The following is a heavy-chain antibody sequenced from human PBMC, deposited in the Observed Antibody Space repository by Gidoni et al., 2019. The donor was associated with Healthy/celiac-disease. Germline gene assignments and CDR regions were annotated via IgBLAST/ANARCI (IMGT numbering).Heavy chain of an antibody. D-gene: IGHD3-22*01. CDR1: GFPFRSYA. Sequence: VQLVESGGGVVQPGRSLRLSCAASGFPFRSYAMHWVRQAPGKGLEWVAVISYEGSNKYYADSVKGRFTISRDNSKNTLYLQMNSLRAEDTAVYYCARDLGTTYYYDSSGYYGLGCFDYWGQGTLVTVSS. CDR3: ARDLGTTYYYDSSGYYGLGCFDY. V-gene: IGHV3-30*01. CDR2: ISYEGSNK. J-gene: IGHJ4*02.